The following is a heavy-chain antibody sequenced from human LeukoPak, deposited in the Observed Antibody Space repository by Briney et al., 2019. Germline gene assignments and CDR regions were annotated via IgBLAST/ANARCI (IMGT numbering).Heavy chain of an antibody. V-gene: IGHV4-4*02. Sequence: PSETLSLTCAVSGDSISSNYWWTWVRPPPGKGLEWIGEINHSGSTNYNPSLKSRVTISVDTSKNQFSLKLSSVTAADTAVYYCARDGGPYSSSWGGGDYWGQGTLVTVSS. CDR1: GDSISSNYW. CDR3: ARDGGPYSSSWGGGDY. CDR2: INHSGST. D-gene: IGHD6-13*01. J-gene: IGHJ4*02.